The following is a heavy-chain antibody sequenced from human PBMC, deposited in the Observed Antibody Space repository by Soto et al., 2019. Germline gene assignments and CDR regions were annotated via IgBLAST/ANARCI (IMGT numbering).Heavy chain of an antibody. D-gene: IGHD3-10*01. CDR1: GYTFTSYD. Sequence: GASVKVSCKASGYTFTSYDINWVRQATGQGLEWMGWMNPNSGNTGYAQKFQGRVTMTRNTSISTAYMELSSLRSEDTAVYYCARGGSPALWFGFKQKEYYMDVWGKGTTVTVSS. CDR2: MNPNSGNT. V-gene: IGHV1-8*01. J-gene: IGHJ6*03. CDR3: ARGGSPALWFGFKQKEYYMDV.